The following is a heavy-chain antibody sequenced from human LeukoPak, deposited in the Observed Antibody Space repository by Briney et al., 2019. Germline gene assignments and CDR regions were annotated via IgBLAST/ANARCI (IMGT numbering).Heavy chain of an antibody. J-gene: IGHJ4*02. Sequence: SETLSLTCAVYGGSFSGYYWSWIRQPPGKGLDWIGEVNHSGSTNYNPSLKSRVTISVDTSKNQFSLKLSSVTAADTAVYYCARLSLYDTRNDYWGQGTLVTVSS. CDR3: ARLSLYDTRNDY. D-gene: IGHD3-22*01. CDR1: GGSFSGYY. CDR2: VNHSGST. V-gene: IGHV4-34*01.